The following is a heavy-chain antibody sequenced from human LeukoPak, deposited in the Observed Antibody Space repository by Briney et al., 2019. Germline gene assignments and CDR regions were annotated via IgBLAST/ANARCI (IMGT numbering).Heavy chain of an antibody. J-gene: IGHJ4*02. Sequence: GGSLRLSCGASGFTLSNYWMNWVRQAPGKGLDWVANINRDGSGKRYVDSVKGRFTITRDNADNSLSLQMNSLRAEETAVYYCASLGAGGNSWGQGTLVTVSS. CDR2: INRDGSGK. CDR3: ASLGAGGNS. CDR1: GFTLSNYW. D-gene: IGHD3-16*01. V-gene: IGHV3-7*01.